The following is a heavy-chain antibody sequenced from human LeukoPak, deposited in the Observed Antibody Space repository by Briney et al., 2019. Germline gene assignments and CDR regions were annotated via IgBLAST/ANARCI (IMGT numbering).Heavy chain of an antibody. Sequence: GASVKASCKASGYSFTGHYMHWVRQAPGQGLEWMGWINPKSGGTNYAQKFQGRVTMTRDTSISTAYMDMSSLRSDDTAVYYCARTPADSSSWYSNWFDPWGQGTLVTVSS. V-gene: IGHV1-2*02. CDR2: INPKSGGT. J-gene: IGHJ5*02. CDR3: ARTPADSSSWYSNWFDP. D-gene: IGHD6-13*01. CDR1: GYSFTGHY.